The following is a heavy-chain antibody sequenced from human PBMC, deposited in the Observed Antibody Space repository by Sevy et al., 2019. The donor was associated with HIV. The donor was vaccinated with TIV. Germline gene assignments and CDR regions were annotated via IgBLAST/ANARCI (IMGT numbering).Heavy chain of an antibody. CDR3: ARDYCSGGSCHESSNWFDP. Sequence: ASVKVSCKASGYTFTSYGISWVRQAPGQGLEWMGWISAYNGNTNYAQKLQGRVTMTTDTSTSTAYMELRSLRSDDTAVYYCARDYCSGGSCHESSNWFDPWGQGTLVTVSS. CDR2: ISAYNGNT. J-gene: IGHJ5*02. D-gene: IGHD2-15*01. V-gene: IGHV1-18*01. CDR1: GYTFTSYG.